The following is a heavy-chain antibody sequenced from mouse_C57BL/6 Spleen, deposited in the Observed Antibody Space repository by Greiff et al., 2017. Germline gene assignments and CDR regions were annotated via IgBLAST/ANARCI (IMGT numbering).Heavy chain of an antibody. D-gene: IGHD1-1*01. CDR1: GFTFSDYG. J-gene: IGHJ1*03. CDR2: ISSGSSTI. V-gene: IGHV5-17*01. CDR3: ARGPSYGSSYWYFDV. Sequence: EVQRVESGGGLVKPGGSLKLSCAASGFTFSDYGMHWVRQAPEKGLEWVAYISSGSSTIYYADTVKGRFTISRDNAKNTLFLQMTSLRSEDTAMYYCARGPSYGSSYWYFDVWGTGTTVTVSS.